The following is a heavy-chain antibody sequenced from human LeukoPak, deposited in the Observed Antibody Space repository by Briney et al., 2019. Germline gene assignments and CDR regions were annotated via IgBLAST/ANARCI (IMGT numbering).Heavy chain of an antibody. D-gene: IGHD6-19*01. J-gene: IGHJ4*02. V-gene: IGHV3-15*01. CDR1: GFTFSNAW. Sequence: PGGSLRLSCAASGFTFSNAWMSWVRQASGKGLEWVGRIKSKTDGGTTDYAAPVKGRFTISRDDSKNTLYLQMNSLKTEDTAVYYCTTSSGWYILEDYWGQGTLVTVSS. CDR2: IKSKTDGGTT. CDR3: TTSSGWYILEDY.